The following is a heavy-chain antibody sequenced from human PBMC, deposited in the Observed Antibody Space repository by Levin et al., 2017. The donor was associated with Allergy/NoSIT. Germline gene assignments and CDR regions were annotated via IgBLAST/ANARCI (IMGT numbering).Heavy chain of an antibody. CDR1: GFTFSSYA. D-gene: IGHD6-19*01. Sequence: GESLKISCAASGFTFSSYAMHWVRQAPGKGLEWVAVISYDGSNKYYADSVKGRFTISRDNSKNTLYLQMNSLRAEDTAVYYCARDKGIAVAGGWFDPWGQGTLVTVSS. CDR3: ARDKGIAVAGGWFDP. J-gene: IGHJ5*02. V-gene: IGHV3-30*04. CDR2: ISYDGSNK.